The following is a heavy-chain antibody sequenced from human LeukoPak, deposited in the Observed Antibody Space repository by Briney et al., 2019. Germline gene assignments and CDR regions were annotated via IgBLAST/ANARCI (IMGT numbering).Heavy chain of an antibody. V-gene: IGHV1-18*01. J-gene: IGHJ4*02. CDR2: ISAYNGNT. Sequence: ASVKVSCKASGYTFTSYGISWVGQAPGQGLERMGWISAYNGNTNYAQKLQGRVTMTTDTSTSTAYMELRSLRSDDTAVYYCARDRGGIVVVPAAMGTLDYWGQGTLVTVSS. CDR1: GYTFTSYG. CDR3: ARDRGGIVVVPAAMGTLDY. D-gene: IGHD2-2*01.